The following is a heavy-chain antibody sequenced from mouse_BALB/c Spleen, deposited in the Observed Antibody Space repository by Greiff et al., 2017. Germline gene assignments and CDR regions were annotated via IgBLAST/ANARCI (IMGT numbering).Heavy chain of an antibody. J-gene: IGHJ4*01. V-gene: IGHV1-9*01. CDR2: ILPGSGST. CDR3: ARSSAATSAMDY. CDR1: GYTFSSYW. Sequence: VKLMESGAELMKPGASVKISCKATGYTFSSYWIEWVKQRPGHGLEWIGEILPGSGSTNYNEKFKGKATFTADTSSNTAYMQLSSLTSEDSAVYYCARSSAATSAMDYWGQGTSVTVSS. D-gene: IGHD1-2*01.